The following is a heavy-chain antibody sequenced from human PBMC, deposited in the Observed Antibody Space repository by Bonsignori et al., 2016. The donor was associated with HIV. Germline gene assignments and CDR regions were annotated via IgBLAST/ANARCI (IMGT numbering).Heavy chain of an antibody. J-gene: IGHJ4*02. CDR3: AKDHNFGGFPGYFDY. CDR2: ISGSGVNT. D-gene: IGHD3-3*01. CDR1: GFTFSSFG. V-gene: IGHV3-23*04. Sequence: EVQLVESGGGLVQPGGTLRLSCAASGFTFSSFGMSWVRQAPGKGLEWVSGISGSGVNTYYADSVKGRFTISRDNSKNTLYLQMNSLRAEDTAVYYCAKDHNFGGFPGYFDYWGQGTLVT.